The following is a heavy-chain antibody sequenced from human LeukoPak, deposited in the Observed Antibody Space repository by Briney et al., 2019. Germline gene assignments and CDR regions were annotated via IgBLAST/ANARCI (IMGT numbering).Heavy chain of an antibody. D-gene: IGHD3-10*01. J-gene: IGHJ5*02. CDR1: GYTFTSYG. V-gene: IGHV1-18*01. CDR3: AKLAIRGTGETT. Sequence: GSLRVSCAASGYTFTSYGMSWVRQAPGQGLEWVGWISAYSGNTNYAQTLQGRVTMTTDKSTSTAYMELRSLRSDDTAVYYCAKLAIRGTGETTWGQRALVTASS. CDR2: ISAYSGNT.